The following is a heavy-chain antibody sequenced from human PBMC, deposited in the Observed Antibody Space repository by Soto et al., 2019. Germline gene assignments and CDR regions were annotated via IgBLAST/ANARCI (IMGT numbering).Heavy chain of an antibody. Sequence: LRLSCAASGFTFSSYAMHWVRQAPGKGLEWVAVISYDGSNKYYADSVKGRFTISRDNSKNTLYLQMNSLRAEDTAVYYCARDAGDGYRRYNWFDPWGQGTLVTVSS. CDR2: ISYDGSNK. CDR3: ARDAGDGYRRYNWFDP. D-gene: IGHD2-21*01. V-gene: IGHV3-30-3*01. J-gene: IGHJ5*02. CDR1: GFTFSSYA.